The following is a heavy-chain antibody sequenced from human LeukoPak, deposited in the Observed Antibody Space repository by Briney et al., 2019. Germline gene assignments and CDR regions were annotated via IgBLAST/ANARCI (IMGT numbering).Heavy chain of an antibody. V-gene: IGHV3-30*18. CDR1: GFTFSRYG. CDR2: ISYDGVAT. Sequence: GGSLRLSCAAAGFTFSRYGMHWVRQAPGRGLEWVSLISYDGVATSYADTVKGRFTISRDNSKNTLYVQMNSLRAEDSAVYYCAKDRGSSSSAYGMDVWGQGTTVTVSS. CDR3: AKDRGSSSSAYGMDV. J-gene: IGHJ6*02. D-gene: IGHD1-26*01.